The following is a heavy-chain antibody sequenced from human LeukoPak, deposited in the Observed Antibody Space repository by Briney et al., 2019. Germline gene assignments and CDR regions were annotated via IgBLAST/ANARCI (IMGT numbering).Heavy chain of an antibody. D-gene: IGHD1-26*01. CDR1: GFTFSSYS. CDR3: ASSLLVGATTHFDY. V-gene: IGHV3-21*01. Sequence: PGGSLRLSCAASGFTFSSYSMNWVRQAPGKGLEWVSSISSSSSYIHYADSVKGRFTISRDNAKNSLYLQMNSLRAEDTAVYYCASSLLVGATTHFDYWGQGTLVTVSS. CDR2: ISSSSSYI. J-gene: IGHJ4*02.